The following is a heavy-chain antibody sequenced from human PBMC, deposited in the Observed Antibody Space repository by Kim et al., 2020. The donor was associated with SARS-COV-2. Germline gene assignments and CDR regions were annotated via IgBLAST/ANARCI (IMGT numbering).Heavy chain of an antibody. V-gene: IGHV4-34*01. Sequence: SETLSLTCAVYGGSFSGYYWSWIRQPPGKGLEWIGEINHSGSTNYNPSLKSRVTISVETSKNQFSLKLSSVTAADTAVYYCGRGTRQWLVRGPYYYYMDVWGKGTTVTVSS. CDR1: GGSFSGYY. D-gene: IGHD6-19*01. J-gene: IGHJ6*03. CDR2: INHSGST. CDR3: GRGTRQWLVRGPYYYYMDV.